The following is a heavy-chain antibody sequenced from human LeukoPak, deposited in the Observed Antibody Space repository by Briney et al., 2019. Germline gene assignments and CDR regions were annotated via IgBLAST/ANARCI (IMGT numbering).Heavy chain of an antibody. Sequence: GGSLRLSCAASGFTFSSYSMNWVRPAPGKGLGWVSSISSSSSYIYYADSVKGRFTISRDNAKNSLYLQMNSLRAEDTAVYYCAKDPNGDYIGAFDIWGQGTMVTVSS. CDR3: AKDPNGDYIGAFDI. D-gene: IGHD4-17*01. V-gene: IGHV3-21*04. CDR1: GFTFSSYS. CDR2: ISSSSSYI. J-gene: IGHJ3*02.